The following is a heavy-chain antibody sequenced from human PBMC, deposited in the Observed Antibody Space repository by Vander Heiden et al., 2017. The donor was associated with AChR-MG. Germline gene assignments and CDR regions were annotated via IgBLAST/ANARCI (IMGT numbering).Heavy chain of an antibody. Sequence: QVQLVESGGGVVQPGRSLRLPCAESGFTFSHYAMHWVRQAPGKGLGWVAVIWYDGSNKYSADSVQGRFTISRDNSKNTMYLQMNSLRAEDTAVYYCARGGYSTPTHVRDGAFDIWGQGTMVTVSS. CDR3: ARGGYSTPTHVRDGAFDI. V-gene: IGHV3-33*01. CDR2: IWYDGSNK. D-gene: IGHD6-13*01. J-gene: IGHJ3*02. CDR1: GFTFSHYA.